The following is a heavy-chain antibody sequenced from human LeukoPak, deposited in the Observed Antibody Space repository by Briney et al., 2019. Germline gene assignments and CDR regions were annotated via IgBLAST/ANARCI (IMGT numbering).Heavy chain of an antibody. V-gene: IGHV3-53*01. CDR1: GFTFSRKY. CDR2: IYSGGSA. Sequence: PGGSLRLSCAASGFTFSRKYMSWVRQAPGKGLEWVSLIYSGGSAYYADSVKGRFSISRDNSKNTLYLQMNSLRVEDTAVYYCASSNCDGDCYLDYWGQGSLVTVSS. J-gene: IGHJ4*02. D-gene: IGHD2-21*02. CDR3: ASSNCDGDCYLDY.